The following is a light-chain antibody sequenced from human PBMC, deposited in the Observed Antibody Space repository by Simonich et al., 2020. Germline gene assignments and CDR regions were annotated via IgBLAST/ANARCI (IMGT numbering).Light chain of an antibody. V-gene: IGKV3-15*01. J-gene: IGKJ3*01. CDR1: QSVSST. CDR2: GAS. Sequence: EIVMTQSPATLSVSPGERATLSCRARQSVSSTLAWYQQKPGQAPRLLISGASTRVTGIPARFSGSGSGTEFTLTISSMQSEDFAVYYCQQYNNWPFTFGPGTKVDIK. CDR3: QQYNNWPFT.